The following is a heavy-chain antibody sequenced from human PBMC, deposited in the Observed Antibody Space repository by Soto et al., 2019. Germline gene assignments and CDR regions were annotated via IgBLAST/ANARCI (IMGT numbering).Heavy chain of an antibody. J-gene: IGHJ6*03. D-gene: IGHD6-6*01. Sequence: EVQLAESGGGLAQPGGSLRLSCAASGFTPRGYAMDWVGQAPGKGLEYVSGISSNGVGTYYANSVQGRFTISRDNSKNTVYLQMGSLRPEDMAVYYCARRARPDFYYMDVWGKGTTVTVSS. CDR3: ARRARPDFYYMDV. CDR2: ISSNGVGT. V-gene: IGHV3-64*01. CDR1: GFTPRGYA.